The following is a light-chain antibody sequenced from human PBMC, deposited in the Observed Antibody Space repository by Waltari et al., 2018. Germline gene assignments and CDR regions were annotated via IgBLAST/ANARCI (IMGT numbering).Light chain of an antibody. CDR2: EVS. CDR1: SSTVGSYNL. CDR3: CSYAGSSSWV. Sequence: QSALTQPASVSGSPGQSITISCTGTSSTVGSYNLVSWYQQHPAKAPKLMIYEVSKRPSGVSNRFSGSKSGNTASLTISGLQAEDEADYYCCSYAGSSSWVFGGGTKLTVL. J-gene: IGLJ3*02. V-gene: IGLV2-23*02.